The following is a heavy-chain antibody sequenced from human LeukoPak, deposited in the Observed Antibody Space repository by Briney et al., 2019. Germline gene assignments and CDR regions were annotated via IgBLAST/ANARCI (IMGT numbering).Heavy chain of an antibody. D-gene: IGHD6-6*01. CDR3: ARDTDRTSSRYFDY. CDR2: VYSDGDI. V-gene: IGHV3-66*02. Sequence: GGSLRLSCAASGFTISAYYMSWVRQAPGKGLEWVSVVYSDGDIYYADSVKGRFTISRDIAKNTLNLQMNGLRPEDTAAYYCARDTDRTSSRYFDYWGQGTLVTVSS. J-gene: IGHJ4*02. CDR1: GFTISAYY.